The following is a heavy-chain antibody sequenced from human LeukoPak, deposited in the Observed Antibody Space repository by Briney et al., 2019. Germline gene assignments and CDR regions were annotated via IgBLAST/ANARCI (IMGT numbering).Heavy chain of an antibody. D-gene: IGHD3-9*01. J-gene: IGHJ4*02. CDR2: IYTSGTT. CDR3: ARGILYYDILTGYLLYYFDY. Sequence: SQTLSLTCTVAAGSISSGSYYWSWIRQPAGNGLEWIGRIYTSGTTNYNPSLKSRVTISVDTSKNQFTLKLSSVTAADTAVYYCARGILYYDILTGYLLYYFDYWGQGTLVTVSS. CDR1: AGSISSGSYY. V-gene: IGHV4-61*02.